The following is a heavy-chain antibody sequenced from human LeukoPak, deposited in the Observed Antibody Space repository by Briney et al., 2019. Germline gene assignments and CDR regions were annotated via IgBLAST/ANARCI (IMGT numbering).Heavy chain of an antibody. J-gene: IGHJ4*02. CDR3: ASSYCSSGICYIYFDY. Sequence: SDPLTLPCPVPGHSINHKSYYGVWHPHPTGKRLEWIENIYYSRTTYYNTLFTPRVTVSVYTSKHQFSLELTSVTGADTAVYYCASSYCSSGICYIYFDYWGQGTLVTVSS. V-gene: IGHV4-39*01. CDR1: GHSINHKSYY. CDR2: IYYSRTT. D-gene: IGHD2-8*01.